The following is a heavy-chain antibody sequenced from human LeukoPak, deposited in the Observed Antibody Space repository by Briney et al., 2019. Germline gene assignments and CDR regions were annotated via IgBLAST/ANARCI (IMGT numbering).Heavy chain of an antibody. J-gene: IGHJ3*02. V-gene: IGHV3-53*05. D-gene: IGHD6-6*01. Sequence: PGGSLRLSCAASGFTISSNYMSWVRQAPGKGLEWVSVIYSGGSTYYADSVKGRFTISRDNSKNTLYLQMNSLRAEDTAVYYCAREADLEYSSSFGAFDIWGQGTMVTVSS. CDR1: GFTISSNY. CDR2: IYSGGST. CDR3: AREADLEYSSSFGAFDI.